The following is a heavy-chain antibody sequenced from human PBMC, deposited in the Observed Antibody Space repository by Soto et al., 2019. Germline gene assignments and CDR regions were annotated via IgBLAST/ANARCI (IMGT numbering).Heavy chain of an antibody. J-gene: IGHJ4*02. D-gene: IGHD5-12*01. CDR2: IIPLFTTT. CDR1: GDTFNNYA. CDR3: ATAPSGYDSNGYFDY. Sequence: QVQLVQSGAEVKKPGSSVKVSCKASGDTFNNYALSWVRQAPGQGLEWLGWIIPLFTTTNYPQKFQDRVTITADASTRTFYMELNSMTSQDTAVYFCATAPSGYDSNGYFDYWGQGTLVTVSS. V-gene: IGHV1-69*01.